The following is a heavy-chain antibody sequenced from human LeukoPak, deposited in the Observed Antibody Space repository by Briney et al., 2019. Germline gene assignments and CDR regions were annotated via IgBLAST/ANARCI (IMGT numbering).Heavy chain of an antibody. J-gene: IGHJ6*02. CDR3: ARGGSSGWYWNYYYYGMDV. CDR2: IYYSGST. CDR1: GSSISSYY. Sequence: PSETLSLTCTVSGSSISSYYWSWIRQPPGKGLEWIGYIYYSGSTNYNPSLKSRVTTSVDTSKNQFSLKLSSVTAADTAVYYCARGGSSGWYWNYYYYGMDVWGQGTTVTVSS. V-gene: IGHV4-59*01. D-gene: IGHD6-19*01.